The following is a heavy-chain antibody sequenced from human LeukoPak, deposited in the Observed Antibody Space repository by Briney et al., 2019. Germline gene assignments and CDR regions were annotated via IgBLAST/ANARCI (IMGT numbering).Heavy chain of an antibody. Sequence: SETLSLTCTVSGYSISSGYFWGWIRQPPGKGLEWIGSIYHSGSTSYNPSLKSRLTISVDTSKNQFPLKLNFVTAADTAMYYCARMFRSSWYINWFDPWGQGTLVTVSS. D-gene: IGHD6-13*01. CDR2: IYHSGST. V-gene: IGHV4-38-2*02. J-gene: IGHJ5*02. CDR3: ARMFRSSWYINWFDP. CDR1: GYSISSGYF.